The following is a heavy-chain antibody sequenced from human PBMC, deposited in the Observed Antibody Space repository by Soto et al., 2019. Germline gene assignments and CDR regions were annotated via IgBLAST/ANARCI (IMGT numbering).Heavy chain of an antibody. V-gene: IGHV5-51*01. Sequence: EVQLVQSGAEVKKPGESLKISCKGSGYSFTSYWIGWVRQMPGKGLEWMGIIYPGDSDTRYSPSFQGQVTISADKSISTAYLQWSSLKASDTAMYYCARHVIYDFWSGSGPYYYYGMDVWGQGTTVTVSS. CDR2: IYPGDSDT. J-gene: IGHJ6*02. CDR1: GYSFTSYW. D-gene: IGHD3-3*01. CDR3: ARHVIYDFWSGSGPYYYYGMDV.